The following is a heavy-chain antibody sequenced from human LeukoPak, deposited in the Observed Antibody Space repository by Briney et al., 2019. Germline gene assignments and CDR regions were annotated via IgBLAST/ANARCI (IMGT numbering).Heavy chain of an antibody. J-gene: IGHJ6*02. CDR3: AKGLEYQLLVGSDYYGMDV. CDR2: ISYDGYTK. V-gene: IGHV3-30*12. D-gene: IGHD2-2*01. CDR1: GFTFNNFG. Sequence: GGSLRLSCEASGFTFNNFGMHWVRQAPGKGLEWGAVISYDGYTKYYAYSVKGRLTISRDNSKSTLYLQMNSLRAEDTAIYHCAKGLEYQLLVGSDYYGMDVWSQGSSVTVSS.